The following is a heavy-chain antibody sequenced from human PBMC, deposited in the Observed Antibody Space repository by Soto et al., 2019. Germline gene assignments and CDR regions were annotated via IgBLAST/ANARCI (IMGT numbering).Heavy chain of an antibody. J-gene: IGHJ4*02. CDR2: VWYEGTTK. D-gene: IGHD3-10*01. CDR1: GSTFSNYG. CDR3: ATVDNYYGSVF. Sequence: QVQLVESGGGVVQPGTSLGLSCAASGSTFSNYGMHWVRQAPGKGLEWVAVVWYEGTTKFYPDSAKGRFTISRDNSNNTLYLQMNSLRVEDTAVYYCATVDNYYGSVFWGQGTLVTVSS. V-gene: IGHV3-33*01.